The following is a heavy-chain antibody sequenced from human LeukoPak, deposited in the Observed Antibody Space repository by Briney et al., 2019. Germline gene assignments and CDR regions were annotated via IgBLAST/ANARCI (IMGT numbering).Heavy chain of an antibody. D-gene: IGHD5-12*01. V-gene: IGHV3-53*01. Sequence: PGGSLRLSCAASGFTVSSNYMSWVRQVPGKGLEWVSVIYSGGSTYYAGSVKGRFTISRDNSKNTLYLQMNSLRAEDTAVYYCAKSRDIVATISDYWGQGTLVTVSS. CDR2: IYSGGST. CDR1: GFTVSSNY. CDR3: AKSRDIVATISDY. J-gene: IGHJ4*02.